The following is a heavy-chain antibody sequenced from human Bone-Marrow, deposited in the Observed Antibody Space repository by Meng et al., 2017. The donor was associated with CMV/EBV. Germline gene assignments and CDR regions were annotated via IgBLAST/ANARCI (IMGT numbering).Heavy chain of an antibody. D-gene: IGHD2-2*01. V-gene: IGHV4-59*01. CDR2: IYYSGST. J-gene: IGHJ6*02. CDR1: GGSFSGYY. Sequence: SQTLSLTCAVYGGSFSGYYWSWIRQPPGKGLEWIGYIYYSGSTNYNPSLKSRVTISVDTSKNQFSLKLSSVTAADTAVYYCARDRIVVVPAAGLYYYGMDVWGQGTTVTVSS. CDR3: ARDRIVVVPAAGLYYYGMDV.